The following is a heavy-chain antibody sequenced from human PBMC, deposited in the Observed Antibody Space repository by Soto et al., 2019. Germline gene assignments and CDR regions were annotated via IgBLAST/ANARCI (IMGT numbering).Heavy chain of an antibody. CDR2: IYYSGST. V-gene: IGHV4-59*01. CDR3: ARGGVARYDYVWGSYQPLDY. J-gene: IGHJ4*02. D-gene: IGHD3-16*02. Sequence: PSETLSLTCTVSGGSISSYYWSWIRQPPGKGLEWIGYIYYSGSTNYNPSLKSRVTISVDTSKNQFSLKLSSVTAADTAVYYCARGGVARYDYVWGSYQPLDYWGQGTLVTVSS. CDR1: GGSISSYY.